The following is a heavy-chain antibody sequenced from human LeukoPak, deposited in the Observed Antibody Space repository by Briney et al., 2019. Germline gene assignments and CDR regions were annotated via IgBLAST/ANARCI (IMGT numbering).Heavy chain of an antibody. J-gene: IGHJ5*02. CDR1: GFTFSSYD. CDR3: ARSFMTGYSSGRPVAGFDP. CDR2: IGTAGDT. D-gene: IGHD6-19*01. Sequence: GGSLRLSCAASGFTFSSYDMHWVRQATGKGLEWVSAIGTAGDTCYPGSVKGRFTISRENAKNSLYLRMNSLRAGDTAVYYCARSFMTGYSSGRPVAGFDPWGQGTLVTVSS. V-gene: IGHV3-13*01.